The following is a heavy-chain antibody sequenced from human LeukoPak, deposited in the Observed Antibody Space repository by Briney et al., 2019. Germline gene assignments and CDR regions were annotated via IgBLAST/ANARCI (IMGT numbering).Heavy chain of an antibody. CDR1: GYSFTSYW. V-gene: IGHV5-51*01. CDR2: IYPGDSDT. D-gene: IGHD2-15*01. Sequence: GESLQISCKGSGYSFTSYWIGWVRQMPGKGLEWMGIIYPGDSDTRYSPSFQGQVTISADKSISTAYLQWSSLKASDTAMYYCARQYCSGGSCYSSDAFDIWGQGTMVTVSS. J-gene: IGHJ3*02. CDR3: ARQYCSGGSCYSSDAFDI.